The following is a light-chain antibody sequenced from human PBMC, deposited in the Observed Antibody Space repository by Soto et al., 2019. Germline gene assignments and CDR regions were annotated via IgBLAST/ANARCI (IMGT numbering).Light chain of an antibody. CDR1: SSDVGGSNY. CDR3: SSYTRSSTYV. CDR2: NVN. V-gene: IGLV2-14*01. Sequence: QSVLTQPASVSGSPGQSITISCTGTSSDVGGSNYVSWYQQHPGKAPKLMIYNVNNRPSGVSNRFSGSKSGNTASLTISGLQAEDEADYYCSSYTRSSTYVFGAGPKVTVL. J-gene: IGLJ1*01.